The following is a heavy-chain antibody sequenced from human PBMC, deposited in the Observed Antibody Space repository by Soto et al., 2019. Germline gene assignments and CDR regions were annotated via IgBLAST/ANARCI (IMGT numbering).Heavy chain of an antibody. CDR1: GYTFTSYA. CDR3: ASSTSIAVAGTLAFDI. V-gene: IGHV1-3*01. J-gene: IGHJ3*02. D-gene: IGHD6-19*01. Sequence: GASVKVSCKASGYTFTSYAMHWVRQAPGQRLEWMGWINAGNGNTKYSQKFQGRVTITRDTSASTAYMELSSLRSEDTAVYYCASSTSIAVAGTLAFDIWGQGTMVTVSS. CDR2: INAGNGNT.